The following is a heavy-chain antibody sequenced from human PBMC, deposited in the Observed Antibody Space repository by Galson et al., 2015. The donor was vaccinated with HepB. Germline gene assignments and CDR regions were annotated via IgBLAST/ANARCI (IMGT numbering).Heavy chain of an antibody. D-gene: IGHD3-3*01. CDR3: ARGSITIFGLVFQHDAFDM. Sequence: SLRLSCAASGFTFSTYSMHWVRQAPGKGLEWVAVISYDGSNKNYSDSVKGRFTISRDNSKNTLSLQMNSLRAEDTAVYFCARGSITIFGLVFQHDAFDMWGQGTMVTVSS. CDR2: ISYDGSNK. V-gene: IGHV3-30-3*01. CDR1: GFTFSTYS. J-gene: IGHJ3*02.